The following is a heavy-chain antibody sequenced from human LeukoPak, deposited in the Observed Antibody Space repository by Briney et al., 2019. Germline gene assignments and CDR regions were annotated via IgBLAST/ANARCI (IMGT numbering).Heavy chain of an antibody. J-gene: IGHJ4*02. CDR1: GGSISSSSYY. CDR2: ISYNGGNK. V-gene: IGHV3-30*03. CDR3: ARGYSSEWSHYFDY. D-gene: IGHD2-15*01. Sequence: QPSETLSLTCTVSGGSISSSSYYWGWVRQAPGKGLEWVAAISYNGGNKYYADSVTGRFTISRDNSKNTLNLQMNSLRGEDTAVYYCARGYSSEWSHYFDYWSQGTLVTAS.